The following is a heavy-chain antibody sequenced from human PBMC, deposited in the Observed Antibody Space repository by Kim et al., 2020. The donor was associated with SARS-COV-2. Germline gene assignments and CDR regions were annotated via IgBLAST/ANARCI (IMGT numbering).Heavy chain of an antibody. CDR2: IYYSGST. CDR1: GGSISSYY. Sequence: SETLSLTCTVSGGSISSYYWSWIRQPPGKGLEWIGYIYYSGSTNYNPSLKSRVTISVDTSKNQFSLKLSSVTAADTAVYYCARQRYARDFDYWGQGTLVTVSS. V-gene: IGHV4-59*08. D-gene: IGHD3-16*01. CDR3: ARQRYARDFDY. J-gene: IGHJ4*02.